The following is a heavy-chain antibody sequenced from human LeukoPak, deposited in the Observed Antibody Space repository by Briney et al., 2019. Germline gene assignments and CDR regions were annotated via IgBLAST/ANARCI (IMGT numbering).Heavy chain of an antibody. CDR3: ASRKLGNDY. V-gene: IGHV4-59*01. D-gene: IGHD7-27*01. CDR1: VGSLSDYY. Sequence: SETLSLTCTVSVGSLSDYYGSSSRQSPGKGLEWLGHIYYNGSTSYNPSLRSRVTMSADTSKNQFSLKLSSVTAADTAVYYCASRKLGNDYWGQGTLVTVSS. J-gene: IGHJ4*02. CDR2: IYYNGST.